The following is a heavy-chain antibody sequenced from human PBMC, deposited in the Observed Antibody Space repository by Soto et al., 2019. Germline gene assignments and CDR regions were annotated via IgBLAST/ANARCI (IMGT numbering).Heavy chain of an antibody. CDR3: ARDRGNYDFWSGYAY. V-gene: IGHV1-18*04. CDR2: ISAYNGKT. D-gene: IGHD3-3*01. CDR1: GYTFTSYG. J-gene: IGHJ4*02. Sequence: QVQLVQSGAEVKKPGASVKVSCKASGYTFTSYGISWVRQAPGQGLEWMGWISAYNGKTNYAQKLQGRVTMTTDTPTSTAYMELRSLSSDDTAVYYCARDRGNYDFWSGYAYWGQGTLVTVSS.